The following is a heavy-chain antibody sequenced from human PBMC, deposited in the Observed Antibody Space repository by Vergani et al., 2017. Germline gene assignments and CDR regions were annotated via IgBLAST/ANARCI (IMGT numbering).Heavy chain of an antibody. CDR3: ARVNTETNGHLYYYYYMDV. CDR2: IDHTGRP. CDR1: GGSFTSYH. V-gene: IGHV4-34*01. J-gene: IGHJ6*03. Sequence: QVQLQQWGGGLLKPSETLSLTCVVNGGSFTSYHWTWIRQSPGEGLERVGDIDHTGRPDNNPSLKSRLTMSVDKSRNQFSLTLNSVTATDTAIYFCARVNTETNGHLYYYYYMDVWGQGTAVTVS. D-gene: IGHD4-11*01.